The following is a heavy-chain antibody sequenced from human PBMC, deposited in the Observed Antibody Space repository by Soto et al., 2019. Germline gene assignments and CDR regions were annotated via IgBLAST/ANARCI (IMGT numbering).Heavy chain of an antibody. V-gene: IGHV3-30-3*01. J-gene: IGHJ4*02. Sequence: QVQLVESGGGVVQPGRSLRLSCAASGFTFSSYAMHWVRQAPGKGLEWVAVISYDGSNKYYADSAKGRFTISRDNSKNTLYLQMNSLRAEDTAVYYCARDFAAEYYFDYWGQGTLVTVSS. CDR1: GFTFSSYA. D-gene: IGHD3-3*01. CDR3: ARDFAAEYYFDY. CDR2: ISYDGSNK.